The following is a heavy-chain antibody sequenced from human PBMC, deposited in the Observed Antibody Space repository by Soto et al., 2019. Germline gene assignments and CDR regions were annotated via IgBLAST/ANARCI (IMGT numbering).Heavy chain of an antibody. CDR2: LSVTVVST. Sequence: GGSLRLSCAASGFTFSSYAMSLVRQAPGKGLGWGSALSVTVVSTSYADYVKGRFTTSRDNSKNTLHLQMNSLRAEDTAVYYCAQGPRDFWSGYYMRYYYYGMDVWGQGTTVTVSS. J-gene: IGHJ6*02. CDR1: GFTFSSYA. D-gene: IGHD3-3*01. V-gene: IGHV3-23*01. CDR3: AQGPRDFWSGYYMRYYYYGMDV.